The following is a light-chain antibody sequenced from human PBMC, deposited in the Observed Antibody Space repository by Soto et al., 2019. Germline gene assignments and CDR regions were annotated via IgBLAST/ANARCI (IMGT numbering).Light chain of an antibody. Sequence: DTQMTQSPSTLSASVGDRVTITCRASQSISSWLAWYQQKPGKAPKLLIYDASSLESGVSSRFSGSGSGKEFTLTISSLQPVDFATYYCQQYNSYSYTFGQGTKLEI. CDR1: QSISSW. V-gene: IGKV1-5*01. CDR3: QQYNSYSYT. CDR2: DAS. J-gene: IGKJ2*01.